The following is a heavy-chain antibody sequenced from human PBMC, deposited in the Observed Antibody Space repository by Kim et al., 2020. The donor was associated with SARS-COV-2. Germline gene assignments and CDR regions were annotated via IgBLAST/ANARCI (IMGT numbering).Heavy chain of an antibody. J-gene: IGHJ4*02. D-gene: IGHD2-2*01. CDR1: GYTFTGYY. CDR3: ARDPGVSSTSYPKMLQCVL. V-gene: IGHV1-2*05. Sequence: ASVKVSCKASGYTFTGYYMHWVRQAPGQGLEWMGRINPNSGGTNYAQKFQGRVTMTRDTSISTAYMELSRLRSDDTVVYYCARDPGVSSTSYPKMLQCVLWGQGTLVTVSS. CDR2: INPNSGGT.